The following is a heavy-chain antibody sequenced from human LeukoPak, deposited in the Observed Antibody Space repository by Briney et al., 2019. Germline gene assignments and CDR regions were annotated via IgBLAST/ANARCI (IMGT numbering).Heavy chain of an antibody. CDR3: ARELSLTGTLDY. V-gene: IGHV4-39*07. J-gene: IGHJ4*02. CDR1: GGSISSSRYY. D-gene: IGHD1-7*01. CDR2: IYYSGST. Sequence: PSETLSLTCTVSGGSISSSRYYWGWIRQPPGKGLEWIGTIYYSGSTYYNPSLKSRVTISVDTSKNRFSLKLNSVTAADTAVYYCARELSLTGTLDYWGQGTLVTVSS.